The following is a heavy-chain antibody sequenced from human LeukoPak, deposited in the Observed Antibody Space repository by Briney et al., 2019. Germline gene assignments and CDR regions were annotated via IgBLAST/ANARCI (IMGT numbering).Heavy chain of an antibody. V-gene: IGHV1-69*05. CDR2: IIPIFGTA. J-gene: IGHJ5*02. CDR3: ARGGGEAVADFNWFDP. CDR1: GGTFSSYA. Sequence: GASVKVSCKASGGTFSSYAISWVRQAPGQGLKWVGGIIPIFGTANYAQKFQGRVTITTDESTSTAYMELSSLRSEDTAVYYCARGGGEAVADFNWFDPWGQGTLVTVSS. D-gene: IGHD6-19*01.